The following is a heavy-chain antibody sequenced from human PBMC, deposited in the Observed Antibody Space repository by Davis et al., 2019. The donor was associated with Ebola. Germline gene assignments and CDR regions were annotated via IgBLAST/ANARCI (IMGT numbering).Heavy chain of an antibody. J-gene: IGHJ5*02. V-gene: IGHV1-2*04. CDR3: ARGVTMIVVSNWFDP. CDR2: INPNSGGT. CDR1: GYTFTGYY. Sequence: ASVTVSCKASGYTFTGYYMHWVRQAPGQGLEWMGWINPNSGGTNYAQKFQGWVTMTRDTSISTAYMELSRLRSDDTAVYYCARGVTMIVVSNWFDPWGQGTLVTVSS. D-gene: IGHD3-22*01.